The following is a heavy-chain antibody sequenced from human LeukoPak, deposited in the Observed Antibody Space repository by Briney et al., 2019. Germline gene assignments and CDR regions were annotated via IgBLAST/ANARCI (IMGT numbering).Heavy chain of an antibody. J-gene: IGHJ4*02. CDR3: ARVGNWNYDEVYFDY. D-gene: IGHD1-7*01. Sequence: ASVKVSCKACGYTFTGYYMHWVRQAPGQGLEWMGWINPNSGGTNYAQKFQGRVTMTRDTSISTAYMELSRPRSDDTAVYYCARVGNWNYDEVYFDYWGQGTLVTVSS. CDR1: GYTFTGYY. CDR2: INPNSGGT. V-gene: IGHV1-2*02.